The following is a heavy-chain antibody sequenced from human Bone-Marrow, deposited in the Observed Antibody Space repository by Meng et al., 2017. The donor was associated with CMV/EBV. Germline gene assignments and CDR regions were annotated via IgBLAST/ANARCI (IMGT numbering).Heavy chain of an antibody. J-gene: IGHJ4*02. D-gene: IGHD5-24*01. V-gene: IGHV1-46*01. CDR1: GYTFTSYY. Sequence: ASVTVSCKASGYTFTSYYINWVRQAPGQGLEWMGIINSSGGSTTNGQKFKGRVTMNRDTSTNTVYMELISLRSEDAAVYYRARGGTRDGYRDNDFDYWGQGMLVTVSS. CDR3: ARGGTRDGYRDNDFDY. CDR2: INSSGGST.